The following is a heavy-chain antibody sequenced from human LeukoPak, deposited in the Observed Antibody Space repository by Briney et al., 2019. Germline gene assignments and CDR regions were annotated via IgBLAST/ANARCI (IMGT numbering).Heavy chain of an antibody. CDR3: ARDLSIQLWSYFDY. Sequence: SETLSLTCTVSGGSISSYYWSWIRQPAGKGLEWIGRIYTSGSTNYNPSLKGRVTMSVDTSKNQFSLKLSSVTAADTAVYYCARDLSIQLWSYFDYWGQGTLVTVSS. CDR2: IYTSGST. V-gene: IGHV4-4*07. D-gene: IGHD5-18*01. CDR1: GGSISSYY. J-gene: IGHJ4*02.